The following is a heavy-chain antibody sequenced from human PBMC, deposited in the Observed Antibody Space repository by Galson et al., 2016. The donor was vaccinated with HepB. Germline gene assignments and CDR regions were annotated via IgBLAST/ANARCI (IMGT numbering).Heavy chain of an antibody. J-gene: IGHJ4*02. CDR3: GKYEFDY. CDR2: IGSDGRST. Sequence: SLRLSCAASGFTFSIFAMNWVRQAPGKGLEFVSAIGSDGRSTHYADSLRGRFTVSRDNSKNMLYLQMSSLRAEDTAVYYCGKYEFDYWGQGTLVTVSS. D-gene: IGHD3-3*01. CDR1: GFTFSIFA. V-gene: IGHV3-64D*09.